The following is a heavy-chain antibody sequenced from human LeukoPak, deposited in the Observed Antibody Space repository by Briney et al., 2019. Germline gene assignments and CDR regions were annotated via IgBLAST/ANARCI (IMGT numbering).Heavy chain of an antibody. Sequence: SQTLSLTCTVFGGSISSGSYYWSWIRQPAGKGLEWIGRIYTSGSTNYNPSLKSRVTISVDTSKNQFSLKLSSVTAADTAVYYCAREVKYYYDSSGSETGFDYWGQGTLVTVSS. D-gene: IGHD3-22*01. CDR2: IYTSGST. J-gene: IGHJ4*02. CDR1: GGSISSGSYY. V-gene: IGHV4-61*02. CDR3: AREVKYYYDSSGSETGFDY.